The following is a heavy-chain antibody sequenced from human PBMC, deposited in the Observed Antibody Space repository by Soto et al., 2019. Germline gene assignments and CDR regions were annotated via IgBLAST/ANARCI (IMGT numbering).Heavy chain of an antibody. Sequence: QVQLVQSGAEVKKPGSSVKVSCKASGGTFSTYTINWVRQAPGQGLEWMGGIIPMFGTANYAQKFQGRVTITAAESTSTAYMELSSLRSEDTAVYYCARRYCISTSCHYYGMDVWGQVTTVTVSS. CDR3: ARRYCISTSCHYYGMDV. CDR2: IIPMFGTA. V-gene: IGHV1-69*12. CDR1: GGTFSTYT. D-gene: IGHD2-2*01. J-gene: IGHJ6*02.